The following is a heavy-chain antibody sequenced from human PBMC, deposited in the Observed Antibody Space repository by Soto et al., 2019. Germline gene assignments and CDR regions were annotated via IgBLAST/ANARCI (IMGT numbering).Heavy chain of an antibody. CDR3: AREGASIIGATGAFDI. Sequence: QVQLVQSGAEVKRPGSSVKVSCTASGGTLSTYPFHWVRQAPGQGLEWMGGIVPMFGTANLAQKFQGRVTITADKSTSAVYMELSSLRSEDTAVYYCAREGASIIGATGAFDIWGQGTMVSVSS. J-gene: IGHJ3*02. D-gene: IGHD1-20*01. V-gene: IGHV1-69*06. CDR2: IVPMFGTA. CDR1: GGTLSTYP.